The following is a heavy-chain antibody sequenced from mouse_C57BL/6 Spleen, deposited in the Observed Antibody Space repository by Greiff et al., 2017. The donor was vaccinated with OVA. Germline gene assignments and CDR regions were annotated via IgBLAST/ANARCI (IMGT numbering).Heavy chain of an antibody. CDR1: GFSLTSYA. CDR3: ARRRSYYGSSYEGYFDV. Sequence: VQLVESGPGLVAPSQSLSITCTVSGFSLTSYAISWVRQPPGKGLEWLGVIWTGGGTNYNSALKSRLSISKDNSKSQVFLKMNSLQTDDTARYYCARRRSYYGSSYEGYFDVWGTGTTVTVSS. J-gene: IGHJ1*03. V-gene: IGHV2-9-1*01. D-gene: IGHD1-1*01. CDR2: IWTGGGT.